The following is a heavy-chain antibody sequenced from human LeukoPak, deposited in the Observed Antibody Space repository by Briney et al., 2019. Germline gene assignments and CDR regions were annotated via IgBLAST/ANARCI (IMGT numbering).Heavy chain of an antibody. J-gene: IGHJ4*02. Sequence: KSGGSLRLSCAASRFTFGSYSMTWVRQAPGKGLEWVSSLSSSSVTIYYADSVKGRFTISRDNAKNSLYLQMNSLRAEDTAAYYCASSVPGSPYFFDWGQGTLVTVSS. CDR3: ASSVPGSPYFFD. V-gene: IGHV3-21*01. D-gene: IGHD2/OR15-2a*01. CDR2: LSSSSVTI. CDR1: RFTFGSYS.